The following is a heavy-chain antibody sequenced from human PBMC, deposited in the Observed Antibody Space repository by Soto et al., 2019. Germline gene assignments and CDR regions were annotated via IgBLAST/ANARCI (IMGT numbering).Heavy chain of an antibody. Sequence: SETLSLTCAVYGGSFSGYYWSWIRQPPGKGLEWIGEINHSGSTNYNPSLKSRVTISVDTSKNQFSLKLSSVTAADTAVYYCASFGVSSRSFDYWGQGTLVTVSS. V-gene: IGHV4-34*01. CDR3: ASFGVSSRSFDY. J-gene: IGHJ4*02. D-gene: IGHD3-10*01. CDR1: GGSFSGYY. CDR2: INHSGST.